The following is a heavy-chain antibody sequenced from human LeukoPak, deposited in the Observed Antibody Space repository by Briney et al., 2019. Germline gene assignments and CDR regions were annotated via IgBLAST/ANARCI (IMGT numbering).Heavy chain of an antibody. CDR3: AREYDSSGYHSSHYYYYYMDV. CDR2: IYYSGST. V-gene: IGHV4-39*07. CDR1: GGSISSSSYY. J-gene: IGHJ6*03. D-gene: IGHD3-22*01. Sequence: SETLSLTCTVSGGSISSSSYYWGWVRQPPGKGLEWIGSIYYSGSTYYNPSLKSRVTISVDTSKNQFSLKLSSVTAADTAVYYCAREYDSSGYHSSHYYYYYMDVWGKGTMVTVSS.